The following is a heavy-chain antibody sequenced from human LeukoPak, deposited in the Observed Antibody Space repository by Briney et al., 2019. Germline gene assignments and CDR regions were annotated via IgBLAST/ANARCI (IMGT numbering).Heavy chain of an antibody. CDR2: LSRSGGLK. V-gene: IGHV3-23*01. J-gene: IGHJ4*02. D-gene: IGHD5-12*01. CDR3: AKVGYSGYATYYFDY. Sequence: GGSLTLSCAASGFIFSTHAMSWVRQAPGKGLEWFSSLSRSGGLKYYADSVKGRFTISRDNSKNTLYLQMSSLRAEDTAAYFCAKVGYSGYATYYFDYWGQGTLVTVSS. CDR1: GFIFSTHA.